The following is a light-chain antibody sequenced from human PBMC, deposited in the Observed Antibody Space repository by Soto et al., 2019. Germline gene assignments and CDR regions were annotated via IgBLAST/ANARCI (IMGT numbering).Light chain of an antibody. CDR3: QQLNKYPST. V-gene: IGKV1-9*01. CDR1: QGISSY. J-gene: IGKJ4*01. Sequence: IQLTQSPSSLSSSVGDRVTITCRASQGISSYLGWYQQKPGKAPKLLSYGASTLQSGVPSRFRGSGSGTDFTLTISSLKPEDFETYYCQQLNKYPSTFGGGTKVDIK. CDR2: GAS.